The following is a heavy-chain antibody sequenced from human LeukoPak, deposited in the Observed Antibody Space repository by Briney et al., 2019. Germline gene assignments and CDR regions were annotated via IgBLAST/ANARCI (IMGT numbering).Heavy chain of an antibody. CDR3: AKEVLVDCNADSSYCWFDP. CDR1: GFTFSRYG. V-gene: IGHV3-30*18. Sequence: GGSLRLSCAASGFTFSRYGMHWVRQAPGKGLDWVALISYDGSKKYYADSVKGRFTISRDNSENTLYLQMNSLTPEDTAVYYCAKEVLVDCNADSSYCWFDPWGQGTLVTVSS. D-gene: IGHD3-10*01. J-gene: IGHJ5*02. CDR2: ISYDGSKK.